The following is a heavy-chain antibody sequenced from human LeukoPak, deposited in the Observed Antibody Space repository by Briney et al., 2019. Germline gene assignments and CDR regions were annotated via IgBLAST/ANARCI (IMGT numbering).Heavy chain of an antibody. CDR3: ASNGSSGFQD. Sequence: SETLSLTCAVYGGSFSGYYWSWIRQPPGKGLEWIGEINHSGSTNYNPSLKSRVTISVDTSKNQFSLKLSSVTAADTAVYYCASNGSSGFQDWGQGTLITVSS. CDR2: INHSGST. CDR1: GGSFSGYY. V-gene: IGHV4-34*01. J-gene: IGHJ4*02. D-gene: IGHD3-22*01.